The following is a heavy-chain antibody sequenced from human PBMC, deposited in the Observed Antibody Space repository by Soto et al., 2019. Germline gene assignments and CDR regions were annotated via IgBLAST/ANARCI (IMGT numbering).Heavy chain of an antibody. CDR3: AIATGYNYYFDE. V-gene: IGHV1-69*13. D-gene: IGHD5-12*01. J-gene: IGHJ4*02. Sequence: ASVKVSCKASGGTFSSYAISWVRQAPGQGLEWMGGIIPIFGTANYAQKFQGRVTITADESTSTAYMELSSLRSEDTAVYYCAIATGYNYYFDEWGQGSLVTVSS. CDR2: IIPIFGTA. CDR1: GGTFSSYA.